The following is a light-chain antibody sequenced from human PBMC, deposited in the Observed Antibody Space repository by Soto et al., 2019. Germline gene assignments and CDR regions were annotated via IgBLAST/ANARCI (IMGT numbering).Light chain of an antibody. Sequence: EIVMTQSPATLSVSPGERATLSCRASQSVSSNLAGYQQKPGQTPKLLIYVASTRANGIPARFSGSGSGTEFTLTISSLPSEEFAVYCGQQENVSPLTFGGGTKVEFK. J-gene: IGKJ4*01. CDR2: VAS. CDR3: QQENVSPLT. CDR1: QSVSSN. V-gene: IGKV3-15*01.